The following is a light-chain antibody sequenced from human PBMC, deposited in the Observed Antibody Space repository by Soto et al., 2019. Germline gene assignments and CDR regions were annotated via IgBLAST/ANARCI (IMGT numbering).Light chain of an antibody. CDR2: GAS. CDR3: QQYGTSPLT. V-gene: IGKV3-20*01. CDR1: QSVSSSY. J-gene: IGKJ4*01. Sequence: ENVLTQSPGTLSLSPGERASLSCRASQSVSSSYLAWYQQKPGQAPRLLIYGASSRATGIPDRFSGSGSGTDFTLTISRLEPEDFAVYYCQQYGTSPLTFGGGTNLEIK.